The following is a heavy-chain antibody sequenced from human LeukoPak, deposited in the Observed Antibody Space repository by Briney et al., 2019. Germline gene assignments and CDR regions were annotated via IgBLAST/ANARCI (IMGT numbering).Heavy chain of an antibody. J-gene: IGHJ6*03. CDR2: IRSKANSYAT. CDR3: TRPYFRYCSSTSCPNYYYYMDV. CDR1: GFTFSGSA. D-gene: IGHD2-2*01. Sequence: PGGSLRLSCAASGFTFSGSAMHWVRQASGKGLEWAGRIRSKANSYATAYAASVKGRFTISRDDSKNTAYLQMNSLKTEDTAVYYCTRPYFRYCSSTSCPNYYYYMDVWGKGTTVTVSS. V-gene: IGHV3-73*01.